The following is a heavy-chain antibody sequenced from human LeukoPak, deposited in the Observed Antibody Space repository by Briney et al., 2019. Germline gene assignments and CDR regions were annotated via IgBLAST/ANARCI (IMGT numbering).Heavy chain of an antibody. CDR1: GLTIRYDG. CDR3: AKNLLGSEAYSWYFDL. J-gene: IGHJ2*01. D-gene: IGHD2-15*01. V-gene: IGHV3-23*01. CDR2: ITGSGGST. Sequence: PGGSLRLSCAASGLTIRYDGMSWVRQAPGKGLEWVSSITGSGGSTYVDSVKGRFTISRDNSKNTLYLQRNSLRAEDTAVYYCAKNLLGSEAYSWYFDLWGRGTLVTVSS.